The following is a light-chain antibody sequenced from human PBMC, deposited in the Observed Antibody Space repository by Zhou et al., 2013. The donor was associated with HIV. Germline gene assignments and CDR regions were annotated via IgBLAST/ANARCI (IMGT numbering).Light chain of an antibody. CDR1: QHISDS. CDR3: QQYSYYLNS. V-gene: IGKV1-5*03. J-gene: IGKJ2*03. Sequence: DFQMTQSPSTLSASVGDRVTITCRASQHISDSLAWYQKKPGKAPKLLIYKASNLDTGVPSRFSGSGSGTEFTLTISSLQPDDFATYYCQQYSYYLNSFGQGTKLEL. CDR2: KAS.